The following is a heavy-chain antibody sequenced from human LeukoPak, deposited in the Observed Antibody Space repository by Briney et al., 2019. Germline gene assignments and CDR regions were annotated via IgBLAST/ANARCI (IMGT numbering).Heavy chain of an antibody. CDR2: VSFDGTYK. CDR3: ARGLTGDDGLDI. Sequence: GGSLRLSCAASGFTVSSNYFSWVRQAPGKGLEWVAAVSFDGTYKYYAESVKGRFSISRDNSKNTLYMEMSSLRTEDTAVYFCARGLTGDDGLDIWGQGTMVTVSS. J-gene: IGHJ3*02. V-gene: IGHV3-30*03. D-gene: IGHD7-27*01. CDR1: GFTVSSNY.